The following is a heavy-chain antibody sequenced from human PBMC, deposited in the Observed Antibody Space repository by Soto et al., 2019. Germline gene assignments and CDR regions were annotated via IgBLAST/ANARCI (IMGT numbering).Heavy chain of an antibody. Sequence: SETLSLTCTVSGGSISSYYWSWIRQPPGKGLEWIGYIYYTGSTNYNPSLKSRVTISVDTSKNHFSLKLSSVTAADTAVYYCAKVWNYYDSSGSHNWIDPWGQGTLVTVSS. CDR2: IYYTGST. D-gene: IGHD3-22*01. V-gene: IGHV4-59*01. CDR1: GGSISSYY. CDR3: AKVWNYYDSSGSHNWIDP. J-gene: IGHJ5*02.